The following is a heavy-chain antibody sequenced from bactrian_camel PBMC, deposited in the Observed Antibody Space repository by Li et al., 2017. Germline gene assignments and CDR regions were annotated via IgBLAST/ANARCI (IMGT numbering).Heavy chain of an antibody. D-gene: IGHD2*01. CDR3: AASDPGGSRGLGLLLRAAAYKY. CDR1: GFTFGDSD. J-gene: IGHJ4*01. V-gene: IGHV3S55*01. Sequence: HVQLVESGGGSVQAGETLRLSCTASGFTFGDSDMGWYRQAAGNECELVSTISRDGSTYYADSVKGRFTISRDIAKNTVYLQMDSLKPEDTAMYYCAASDPGGSRGLGLLLRAAAYKYWGQGTQVTVS. CDR2: ISRDGST.